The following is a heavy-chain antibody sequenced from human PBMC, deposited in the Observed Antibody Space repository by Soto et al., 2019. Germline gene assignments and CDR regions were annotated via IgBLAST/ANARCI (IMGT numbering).Heavy chain of an antibody. Sequence: GESLKISCAAAGFTFSDAWMNWVRQAPGKGLEWVGRIKSKSHGGTTDYAEAVKGRVSITRDDSINALYLQMNNLKTEDTAVYYCSTDPVVIVATVFDYWGQGALVTVSS. D-gene: IGHD2-15*01. J-gene: IGHJ4*02. CDR2: IKSKSHGGTT. V-gene: IGHV3-15*07. CDR1: GFTFSDAW. CDR3: STDPVVIVATVFDY.